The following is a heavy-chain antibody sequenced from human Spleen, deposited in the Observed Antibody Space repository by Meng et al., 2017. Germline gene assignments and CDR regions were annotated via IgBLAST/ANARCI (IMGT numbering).Heavy chain of an antibody. J-gene: IGHJ4*02. CDR3: ATRGNPYLNC. V-gene: IGHV1-18*01. CDR2: INTYNDKT. Sequence: QGQLVQSGAEVKKPGASVKVSCEASGYTLSGDGFSWGRQAPGQGLEWLGWINTYNDKTDYAQKFQGRITMTTDTFTSTAYMERRNLRSDDTAIYYCATRGNPYLNCWGQGTLVTVSS. CDR1: GYTLSGDG.